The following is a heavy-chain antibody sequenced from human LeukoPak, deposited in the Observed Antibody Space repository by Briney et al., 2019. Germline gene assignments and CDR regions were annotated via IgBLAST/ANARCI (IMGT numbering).Heavy chain of an antibody. CDR1: GFTFNIYP. V-gene: IGHV3-30*04. D-gene: IGHD3-10*01. CDR3: AKAAYYYGSGALDY. Sequence: GGSLRLSCVASGFTFNIYPMHWVRQAPGTGLEWVALISNDGSNKYYADSVKGRFTISRDNSKNTLYLQMNSLRAEDTAVYYCAKAAYYYGSGALDYWGQGTLVTVSS. CDR2: ISNDGSNK. J-gene: IGHJ4*02.